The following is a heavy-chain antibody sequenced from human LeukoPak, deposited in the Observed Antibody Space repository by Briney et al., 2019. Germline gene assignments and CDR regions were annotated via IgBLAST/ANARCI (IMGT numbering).Heavy chain of an antibody. D-gene: IGHD6-19*01. Sequence: ASVKVSCKASGYTFTSYAMHWVRQAPGQRLEWRGWINAGNGNTKYSQKFQGRVTITRDTSASTAYMELSSLRSEDTAVYYCARVRTYSSGPFGYWGQGTLVTVSS. CDR2: INAGNGNT. J-gene: IGHJ4*02. CDR1: GYTFTSYA. V-gene: IGHV1-3*01. CDR3: ARVRTYSSGPFGY.